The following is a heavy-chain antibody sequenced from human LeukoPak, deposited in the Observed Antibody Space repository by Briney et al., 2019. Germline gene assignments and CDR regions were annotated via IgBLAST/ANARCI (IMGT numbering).Heavy chain of an antibody. CDR1: GYTFTSYY. CDR3: ARDQDDFWSGYYYAAYLDY. D-gene: IGHD3-3*01. J-gene: IGHJ4*02. CDR2: INPSGGST. V-gene: IGHV1-46*01. Sequence: ASVTVSCKASGYTFTSYYMHWVRQASGQGLEWMGIINPSGGSTSYAQKFQGRVTMTRDTSTSTVYMELSSLRSEDTAVYYCARDQDDFWSGYYYAAYLDYWGQGTLVTVSS.